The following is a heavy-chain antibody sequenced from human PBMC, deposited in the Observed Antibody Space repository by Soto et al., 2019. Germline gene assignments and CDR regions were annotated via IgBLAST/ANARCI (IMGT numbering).Heavy chain of an antibody. Sequence: QVQLQQWGAGLLKPSETLSLTCAVYGGSFSGYYWSWIRQPPGKGLEWIGEINHSGSTNYNPSLRSRVTISVDTSKNQFSLKLSSVTAADTAVYYCARVRGYCSSTSCYGRAFDIWGQGTMVTVSS. CDR2: INHSGST. J-gene: IGHJ3*02. D-gene: IGHD2-2*01. CDR1: GGSFSGYY. V-gene: IGHV4-34*01. CDR3: ARVRGYCSSTSCYGRAFDI.